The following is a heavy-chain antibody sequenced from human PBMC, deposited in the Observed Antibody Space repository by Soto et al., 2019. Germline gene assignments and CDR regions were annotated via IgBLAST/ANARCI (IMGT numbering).Heavy chain of an antibody. J-gene: IGHJ4*02. Sequence: QVPLQESGPGLVKPSETLSLTCTVSGGSVSSGSYYWSWIRQPPGKGLEWIGYIYYSGSTNYNPSLKSRVTISVDTSKNQFSLKLSSVTAADTAVYYWARIQGGAVDYWGQGTLVTVSS. CDR1: GGSVSSGSYY. V-gene: IGHV4-61*01. D-gene: IGHD3-16*01. CDR3: ARIQGGAVDY. CDR2: IYYSGST.